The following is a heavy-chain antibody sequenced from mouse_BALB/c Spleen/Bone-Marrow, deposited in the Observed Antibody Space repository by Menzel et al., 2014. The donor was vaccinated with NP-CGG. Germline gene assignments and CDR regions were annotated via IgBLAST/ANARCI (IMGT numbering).Heavy chain of an antibody. CDR1: GYIFTSYV. J-gene: IGHJ2*01. CDR3: VREGWLLRFDY. CDR2: INPYNDVT. V-gene: IGHV1-14*01. Sequence: EVQLQQSGPELVKPGTSVKMSCKASGYIFTSYVMDWVKQKPGQGLEWIGYINPYNDVTNYNEKFKGKATLTSDKSSSTAYMEVSSLTSEDSAVYYCVREGWLLRFDYWGRGTTLTVSS. D-gene: IGHD2-3*01.